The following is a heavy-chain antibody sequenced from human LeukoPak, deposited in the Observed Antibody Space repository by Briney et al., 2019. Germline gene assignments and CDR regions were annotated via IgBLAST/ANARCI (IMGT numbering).Heavy chain of an antibody. CDR3: VRAAAEPSGGHEDFDY. CDR2: MWCGGNS. CDR1: GASISSNNYF. J-gene: IGHJ4*02. Sequence: SETLSLTCTVWGASISSNNYFGGWIRRPRGTGGEWIGSMWCGGNSCCHPAHMSRGPMTIDTSNSHLYLNLGSGTDADTAVYYCVRAAAEPSGGHEDFDYWGQGTLVTVSS. D-gene: IGHD6-13*01. V-gene: IGHV4-39*02.